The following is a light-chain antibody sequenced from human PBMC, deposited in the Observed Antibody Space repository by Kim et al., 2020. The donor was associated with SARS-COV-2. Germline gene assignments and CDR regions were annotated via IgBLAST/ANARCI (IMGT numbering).Light chain of an antibody. CDR3: CSYAGSVV. J-gene: IGLJ2*01. V-gene: IGLV2-11*01. Sequence: SPVQAVTLPCLGTTSNVGGYDYVSWYQQHPGQAPKLMIYDVTKRPPGVPDRFSGSKSGNTASLTISALQTEDEADYYCCSYAGSVVFGGGTQLTV. CDR1: TSNVGGYDY. CDR2: DVT.